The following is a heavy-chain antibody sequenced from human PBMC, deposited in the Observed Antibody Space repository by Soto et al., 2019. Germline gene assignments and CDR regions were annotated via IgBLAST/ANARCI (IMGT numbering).Heavy chain of an antibody. V-gene: IGHV4-61*01. CDR3: ARNIRNYYGMDV. Sequence: TSETLSLTCTVSVGSVSSGTYYWSWIRQPPGKGLEWIGFIYNSGSTKYNPSLKSRVTISVDTSKNKFSLKLTSVTAADTAVYYCARNIRNYYGMDVWGQGTTVTVSS. CDR2: IYNSGST. CDR1: VGSVSSGTYY. J-gene: IGHJ6*02.